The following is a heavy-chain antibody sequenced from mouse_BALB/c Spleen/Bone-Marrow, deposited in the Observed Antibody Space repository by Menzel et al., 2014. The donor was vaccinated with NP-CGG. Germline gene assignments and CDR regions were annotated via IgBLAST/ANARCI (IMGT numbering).Heavy chain of an antibody. J-gene: IGHJ4*01. V-gene: IGHV14-3*02. CDR2: IDPANGNT. CDR1: GFNIKDTY. D-gene: IGHD1-1*01. CDR3: ARYRYYGSSGWDY. Sequence: VQLKQSGAELVKPGASVKLSCTASGFNIKDTYIHWVKQRPEQGLEWIGRIDPANGNTKYDPKFQGKATITADTSSNTAYLHLSSPTSEDTAVYYCARYRYYGSSGWDYWGQGTSVTVSS.